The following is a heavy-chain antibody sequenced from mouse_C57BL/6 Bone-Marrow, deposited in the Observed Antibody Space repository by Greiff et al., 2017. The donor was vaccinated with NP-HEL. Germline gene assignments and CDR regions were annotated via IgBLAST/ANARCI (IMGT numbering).Heavy chain of an antibody. CDR1: GFTFSDYG. J-gene: IGHJ3*01. CDR3: ARITGTGAY. CDR2: ISSGSSTI. Sequence: EVQLVESGGGLVKPGGSLKLSCAASGFTFSDYGMHWVRQAPEKGLEWVAYISSGSSTIYSADTVKGRFTISRDNAKNTLFLQMTSLRSEDTAMYYCARITGTGAYWGQGTLVTVSA. V-gene: IGHV5-17*01. D-gene: IGHD4-1*01.